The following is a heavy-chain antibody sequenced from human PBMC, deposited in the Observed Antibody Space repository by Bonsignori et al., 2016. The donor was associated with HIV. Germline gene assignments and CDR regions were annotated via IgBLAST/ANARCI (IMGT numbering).Heavy chain of an antibody. D-gene: IGHD4-17*01. J-gene: IGHJ6*03. CDR2: INHSGST. Sequence: WIRQPPGKGLEWIGEINHSGSTNYNPSLKSRVTISVDTSKNQFSLKLSSVTAADTAVYYCASRQARVYGYPTSKRPDYYYYMDVWGKGTTVTVSS. CDR3: ASRQARVYGYPTSKRPDYYYYMDV. V-gene: IGHV4-34*01.